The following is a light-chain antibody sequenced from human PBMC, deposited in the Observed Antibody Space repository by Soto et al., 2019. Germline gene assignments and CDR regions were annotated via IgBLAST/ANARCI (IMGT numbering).Light chain of an antibody. CDR1: SSDVGGYNY. J-gene: IGLJ3*02. CDR3: SSYTSSGTVM. CDR2: DVS. V-gene: IGLV2-14*03. Sequence: QSALTQPASVSGSPGQSITISCTGTSSDVGGYNYVSWYQQHPDKAPKLMIYDVSNRPSGVSNRFSGSKSGNTASLIISGLQAEDEADYYCSSYTSSGTVMFGGWTKLTVL.